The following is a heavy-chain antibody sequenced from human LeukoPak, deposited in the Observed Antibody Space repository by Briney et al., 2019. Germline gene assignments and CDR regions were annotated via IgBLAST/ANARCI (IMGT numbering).Heavy chain of an antibody. J-gene: IGHJ3*02. D-gene: IGHD6-13*01. Sequence: GSSVKVSCKASGGTFSSYAISWVRQAPGQGLEWMGRIIPILGIANYAQKFQGRVTITADKSTSTAYMELSSLRSEDTAVYYCATYSSTYYDAFAMWGQGTMVTVSS. CDR3: ATYSSTYYDAFAM. V-gene: IGHV1-69*04. CDR1: GGTFSSYA. CDR2: IIPILGIA.